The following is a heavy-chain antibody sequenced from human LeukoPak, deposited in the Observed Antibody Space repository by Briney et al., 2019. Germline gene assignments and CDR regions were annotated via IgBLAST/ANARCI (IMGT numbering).Heavy chain of an antibody. CDR3: ARGQYCTNGVCYPVY. CDR2: IYHSGST. J-gene: IGHJ4*02. V-gene: IGHV4-30-2*01. D-gene: IGHD2-8*01. CDR1: GGSISSGGYS. Sequence: SETLSLTCAVSGGSISSGGYSWSWIRQPPGKGLGWIGYIYHSGSTYYNPSLKSRVTISVDRSKNQFSLKLSSVAAADTAVYYCARGQYCTNGVCYPVYWGQGTLVTVSS.